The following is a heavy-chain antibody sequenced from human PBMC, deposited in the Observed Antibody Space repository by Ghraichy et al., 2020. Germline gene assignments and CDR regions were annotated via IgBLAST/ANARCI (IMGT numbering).Heavy chain of an antibody. CDR3: ASIWFGDPFDY. D-gene: IGHD3-10*01. CDR1: GFTISSYS. V-gene: IGHV3-21*01. CDR2: ISSSSSYI. J-gene: IGHJ4*02. Sequence: GGSLRLSCAASGFTISSYSMNWVRQAPGKGLEWVSSISSSSSYIYYADSVKGRFTISRDNAKNSLYLQMNSLRAEDTAVYYCASIWFGDPFDYWGQGTLVTVSS.